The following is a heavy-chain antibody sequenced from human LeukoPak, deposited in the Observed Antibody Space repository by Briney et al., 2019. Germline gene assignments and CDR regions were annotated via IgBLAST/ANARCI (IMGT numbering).Heavy chain of an antibody. CDR2: ISSSSSYI. Sequence: GGSLRLSCAASGFTFSSYSMNWVRQAPGKGLEWVSSISSSSSYIYYADSVKGRFTISRDNARNSLYLQMNSLRAEDTAVYYCAGDFSQSRNSDYWGQGTRVTVSS. CDR3: AGDFSQSRNSDY. D-gene: IGHD2-21*01. CDR1: GFTFSSYS. V-gene: IGHV3-21*01. J-gene: IGHJ4*02.